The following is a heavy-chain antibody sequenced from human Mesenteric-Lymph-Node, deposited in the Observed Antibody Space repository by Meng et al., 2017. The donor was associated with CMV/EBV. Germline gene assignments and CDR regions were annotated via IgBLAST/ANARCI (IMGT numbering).Heavy chain of an antibody. CDR1: GGSISNSY. D-gene: IGHD4-11*01. CDR2: ICTSGNT. CDR3: ARVGPTTTVSYYYGMDV. J-gene: IGHJ6*02. Sequence: SETLSLTCTVSGGSISNSYWSYIRQPAGKGLEWIGRICTSGNTNYNPPLKSRVTVSLDTSRNQFSLNLRSVTAADTAVYYCARVGPTTTVSYYYGMDVWGQGTTVTVSS. V-gene: IGHV4-4*07.